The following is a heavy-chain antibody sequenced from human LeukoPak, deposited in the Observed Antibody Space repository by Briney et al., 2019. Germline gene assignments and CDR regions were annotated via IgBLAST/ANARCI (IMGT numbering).Heavy chain of an antibody. CDR3: GKEGGDGSPFDY. CDR1: GFIFSNYG. Sequence: GGSLRLSCAASGFIFSNYGMHWVRLSPDKGLEWLTFIRFDGTTQYYADSVRGRFTISRDNSKDTESLHMYSWTAEATGIYYFGKEGGDGSPFDYWGQGILVTVSS. J-gene: IGHJ4*02. CDR2: IRFDGTTQ. D-gene: IGHD5-24*01. V-gene: IGHV3-30*02.